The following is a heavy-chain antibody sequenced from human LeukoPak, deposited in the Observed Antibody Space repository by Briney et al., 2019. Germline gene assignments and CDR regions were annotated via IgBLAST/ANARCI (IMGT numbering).Heavy chain of an antibody. CDR3: ASLASEWELPEVDY. CDR2: ISPSGTLI. V-gene: IGHV3-48*01. J-gene: IGHJ4*02. D-gene: IGHD1-26*01. CDR1: GFTFSSYA. Sequence: GGSLRLSCAASGFTFSSYAMNWVRQAPGTGLEWVSYISPSGTLIYYADSVKGRFTISRDNAQKSLFLQMNSLRAEDTAVYYCASLASEWELPEVDYWGLGTLVTVSS.